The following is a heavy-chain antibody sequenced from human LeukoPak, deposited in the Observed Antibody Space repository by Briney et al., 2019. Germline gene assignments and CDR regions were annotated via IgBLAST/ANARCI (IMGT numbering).Heavy chain of an antibody. V-gene: IGHV3-9*01. CDR1: GFTFDDYA. CDR3: AKAAGAHYYYAMDV. J-gene: IGHJ6*02. Sequence: GRSLRLSCAASGFTFDDYAMHWVRQAPGKGLEWVSVISWNSDNIGYADSVKGRFTISRDNAKNSLYLQMNSLRAEDTALCYCAKAAGAHYYYAMDVWGQGTTVTVSS. CDR2: ISWNSDNI.